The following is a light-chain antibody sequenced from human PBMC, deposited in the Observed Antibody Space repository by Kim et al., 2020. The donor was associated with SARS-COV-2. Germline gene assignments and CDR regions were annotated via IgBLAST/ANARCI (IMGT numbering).Light chain of an antibody. CDR1: DIGSKS. CDR3: QVWDSNSDHPV. Sequence: APGPAATISCGWSDIGSKSVHWHQQRPDRAPLLVMDYDSDRPSGIPGRFSGSNSENTATLSISRVEAGDEADYYCQVWDSNSDHPVFGGGTQLTVL. V-gene: IGLV3-21*04. CDR2: YDS. J-gene: IGLJ2*01.